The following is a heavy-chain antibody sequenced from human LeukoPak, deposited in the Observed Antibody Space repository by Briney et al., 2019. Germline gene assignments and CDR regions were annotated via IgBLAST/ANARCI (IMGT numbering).Heavy chain of an antibody. J-gene: IGHJ6*02. CDR2: IYHTGST. CDR1: GGSISSGGYS. D-gene: IGHD3-22*01. CDR3: ARDLHYYDTSGHYYYGMDV. V-gene: IGHV4-30-2*01. Sequence: SQTLSLTCAVSGGSISSGGYSWSWIRQPPGKGLEWIGYIYHTGSTYYNPSLKSRVSISVDRSKKQFSLKLSSVTAADTAVYYCARDLHYYDTSGHYYYGMDVWGQGTTVTVSS.